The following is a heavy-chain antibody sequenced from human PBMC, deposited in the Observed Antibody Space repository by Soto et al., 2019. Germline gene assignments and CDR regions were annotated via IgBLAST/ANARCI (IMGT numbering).Heavy chain of an antibody. V-gene: IGHV3-23*01. CDR3: ANLRACSSTSCYGLGDAFDI. CDR1: GFTFSSYA. J-gene: IGHJ3*02. CDR2: ISGSGGST. Sequence: GGSLRLSCAASGFTFSSYAMSWVRQAPGKGLEWVSAISGSGGSTYYADSVKGRFTISRDNSKNTLYLQMNSLRAEDTAVYYCANLRACSSTSCYGLGDAFDIWGQGTMVTVSS. D-gene: IGHD2-2*01.